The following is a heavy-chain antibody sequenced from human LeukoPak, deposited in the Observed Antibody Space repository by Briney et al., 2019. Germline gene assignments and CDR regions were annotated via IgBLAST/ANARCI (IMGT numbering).Heavy chain of an antibody. CDR3: ARGVTGWFGGFDY. CDR1: GGSISSSGYY. Sequence: PSQTLSLTCTVSGGSISSSGYYWSWIRQHPGKGLEWIGYIYYSGNTDYNPSLKSRVTISMDTSQKQFSLRLSSVTAADTAVYYCARGVTGWFGGFDYWGQGTLVTVSS. CDR2: IYYSGNT. D-gene: IGHD3-16*01. V-gene: IGHV4-31*03. J-gene: IGHJ4*02.